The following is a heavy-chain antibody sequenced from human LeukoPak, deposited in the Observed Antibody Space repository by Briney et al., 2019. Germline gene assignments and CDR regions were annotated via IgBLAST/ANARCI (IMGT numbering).Heavy chain of an antibody. CDR3: ARGGSGSPDY. D-gene: IGHD3-10*01. CDR2: IYTSGST. Sequence: PSETLSLTCTVSGGSISSGSYYWSWIRQPAGKGLEWIGRIYTSGSTDYDPSLKSRVTISVDTSKNQFSLKLSSVTAADTAVYYCARGGSGSPDYWAREPWSPSPQ. J-gene: IGHJ4*02. V-gene: IGHV4-61*02. CDR1: GGSISSGSYY.